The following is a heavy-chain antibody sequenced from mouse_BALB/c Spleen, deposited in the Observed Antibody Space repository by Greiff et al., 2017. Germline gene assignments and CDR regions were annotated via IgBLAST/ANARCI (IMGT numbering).Heavy chain of an antibody. CDR2: IRSKSNNYAT. J-gene: IGHJ3*01. V-gene: IGHV10-1*02. CDR1: GFTFNTYA. Sequence: DVKLVESGGGLVQPKGSLKLSCAASGFTFNTYAMNWVRQAPGKGLEWVARIRSKSNNYATYYADSVKDRFTISRDDSQSMLYLQMNNLKTEDTAMYYCVTGSSLFAYWGQGTLVTVSA. D-gene: IGHD1-1*01. CDR3: VTGSSLFAY.